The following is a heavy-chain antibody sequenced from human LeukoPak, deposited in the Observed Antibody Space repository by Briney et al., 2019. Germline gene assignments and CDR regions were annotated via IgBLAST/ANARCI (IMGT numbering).Heavy chain of an antibody. D-gene: IGHD3-3*01. Sequence: SETLSLTCTVSGGSISSYYWSWIRQPPGKGLEWIGYIYYSGSTNYNPSLKSRVTISVDTSKNQFSLKLSSGTAADTAVYYCARGIFGVVPKTFDYWGQGTLVTVSS. V-gene: IGHV4-59*01. J-gene: IGHJ4*02. CDR2: IYYSGST. CDR3: ARGIFGVVPKTFDY. CDR1: GGSISSYY.